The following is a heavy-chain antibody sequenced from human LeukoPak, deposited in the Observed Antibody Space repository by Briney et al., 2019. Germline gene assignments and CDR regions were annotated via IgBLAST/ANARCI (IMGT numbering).Heavy chain of an antibody. Sequence: GGSLRLSCAASGFTFSSYWMHWVRQAPGKGLVWVSRINSDGSGTDYASLVKGRFTIFRDNAKNTMYLQMNSLRAEDPAVYYCTRWSYNSGSTGYWGQGTLVTVSS. V-gene: IGHV3-74*01. CDR3: TRWSYNSGSTGY. CDR2: INSDGSGT. J-gene: IGHJ4*02. CDR1: GFTFSSYW. D-gene: IGHD6-19*01.